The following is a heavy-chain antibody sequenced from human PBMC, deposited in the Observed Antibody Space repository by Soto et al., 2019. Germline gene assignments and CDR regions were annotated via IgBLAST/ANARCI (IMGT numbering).Heavy chain of an antibody. CDR3: ARDGSPIRYFGWLLPFHMDV. V-gene: IGHV3-48*01. CDR1: GFTFSSYS. D-gene: IGHD3-9*01. CDR2: ISSSSSTI. Sequence: GGSLRLSCAASGFTFSSYSMNWVRQAPGKGLEWVSYISSSSSTIYYADSVKGRFTISRDNAKNSLYLQMNSLRAEDTAVYYCARDGSPIRYFGWLLPFHMDVWGKGTTVTVSS. J-gene: IGHJ6*03.